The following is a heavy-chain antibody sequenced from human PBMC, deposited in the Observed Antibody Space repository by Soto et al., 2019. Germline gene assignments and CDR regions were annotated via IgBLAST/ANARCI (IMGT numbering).Heavy chain of an antibody. CDR2: IYPGDSDT. J-gene: IGHJ6*02. Sequence: GESLKISCKGSGYSFTSYWIGWVRQMPGKGLEWMGIIYPGDSDTRYSPSFQGQVTISADKSISTAYLQWSSLKASDTAMYYCARLYDSSGYYSYYYYGMDVCGQGTTVTVSS. V-gene: IGHV5-51*01. D-gene: IGHD3-22*01. CDR3: ARLYDSSGYYSYYYYGMDV. CDR1: GYSFTSYW.